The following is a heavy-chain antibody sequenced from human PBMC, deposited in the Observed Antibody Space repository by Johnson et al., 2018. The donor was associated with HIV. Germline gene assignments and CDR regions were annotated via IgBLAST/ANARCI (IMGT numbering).Heavy chain of an antibody. CDR3: AKVGTGYTSSSVGAFDI. J-gene: IGHJ3*02. CDR1: GFTLSSHG. CDR2: MWYDGSHL. D-gene: IGHD6-19*01. V-gene: IGHV3-30*02. Sequence: QMQLVESGGGLVQPGGSLTLSCAASGFTLSSHGIHWVRQAPGKGLEWVAIMWYDGSHLGCADSVKGRFTISRDNSKNTFYLQMNSLRVEDTAVYYCAKVGTGYTSSSVGAFDIWGQGTMVTVSS.